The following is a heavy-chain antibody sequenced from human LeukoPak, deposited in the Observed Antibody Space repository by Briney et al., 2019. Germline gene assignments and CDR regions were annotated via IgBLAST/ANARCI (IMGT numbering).Heavy chain of an antibody. CDR3: AKGRGSVVVPAAMPSEDYYYMDV. CDR2: IWYGGSNK. V-gene: IGHV3-30*02. D-gene: IGHD2-2*01. J-gene: IGHJ6*03. CDR1: GFTFSSYG. Sequence: PGGSLRLSCAASGFTFSSYGMHWVRQAPGKGLEWVAVIWYGGSNKYYADSVKGRFTISRDNSKNTLYLQMNSLRAEDTAMYYCAKGRGSVVVPAAMPSEDYYYMDVWGKGTTVTVSS.